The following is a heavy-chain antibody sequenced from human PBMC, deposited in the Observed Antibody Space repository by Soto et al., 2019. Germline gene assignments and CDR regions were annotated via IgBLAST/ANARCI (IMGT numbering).Heavy chain of an antibody. CDR1: GFTFSGYS. CDR3: ASCQYQLPR. J-gene: IGHJ4*02. Sequence: EVQLVESGGGLVQPGGSLRLSCAASGFTFSGYSMNWVRQAPGKGLEWVSYISGSSSTIYFADSVKGRFTISRDNAKNSLYLQMNSLRDEVTAVYYCASCQYQLPRWGRGTLVTVSS. V-gene: IGHV3-48*02. CDR2: ISGSSSTI. D-gene: IGHD2-2*01.